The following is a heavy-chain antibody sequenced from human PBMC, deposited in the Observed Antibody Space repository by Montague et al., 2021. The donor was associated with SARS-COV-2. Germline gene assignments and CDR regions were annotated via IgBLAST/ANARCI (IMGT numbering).Heavy chain of an antibody. Sequence: SETLSLTCTVSGGSISSSSYYWGWIRQPPGKGLEWIGSIYYSGGTNYNPSLKSRVTISVDTSKNQFSLKLSSVTAADTAVYYCARRGLGYCSSTSCQNAFDIWGQGTMVTVSS. J-gene: IGHJ3*02. CDR2: IYYSGGT. CDR3: ARRGLGYCSSTSCQNAFDI. D-gene: IGHD2-2*01. CDR1: GGSISSSSYY. V-gene: IGHV4-39*07.